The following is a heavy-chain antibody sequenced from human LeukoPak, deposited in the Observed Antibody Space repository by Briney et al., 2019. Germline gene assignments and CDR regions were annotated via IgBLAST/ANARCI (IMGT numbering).Heavy chain of an antibody. J-gene: IGHJ3*02. Sequence: SVKVSCKASGGTFSGYTISWVRQAPGQGLEWMGRIIPILGIANYAQKFQGRVTIAADKSTSTAYMELSSLRSEDTAVYYCARANSDYYDSSGYYGYAFDIWGQGTMVTVSS. CDR3: ARANSDYYDSSGYYGYAFDI. V-gene: IGHV1-69*02. D-gene: IGHD3-22*01. CDR2: IIPILGIA. CDR1: GGTFSGYT.